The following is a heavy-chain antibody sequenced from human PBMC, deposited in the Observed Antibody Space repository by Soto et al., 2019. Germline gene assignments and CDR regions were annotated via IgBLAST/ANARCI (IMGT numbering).Heavy chain of an antibody. CDR2: TSSEGSNK. D-gene: IGHD1-26*01. CDR3: ARCREWERELDF. J-gene: IGHJ4*02. V-gene: IGHV3-30-3*01. Sequence: QVQLVESGGGVVQPGRSLRLSCAASGFIFNKYAMYWVRQAPGKGLEWVAVTSSEGSNKYYADSVKGRFTISRDNSKNTLYLQMNSLKTEDTAVYYCARCREWERELDFWGQGTLVTVS. CDR1: GFIFNKYA.